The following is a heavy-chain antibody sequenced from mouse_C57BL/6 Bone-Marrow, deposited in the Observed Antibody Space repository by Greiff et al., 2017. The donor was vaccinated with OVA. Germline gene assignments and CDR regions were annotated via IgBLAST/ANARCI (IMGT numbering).Heavy chain of an antibody. CDR3: ARDDGYFFEY. D-gene: IGHD2-3*01. Sequence: VQLQQSGAEVVRPVASVKLSCKASGYTFTDHYINWVKQRPGQGLEWIARIYPGSGNTYYNEKFKGKATLTAEKSSNTAYMQLSSLTSEDSAVYFCARDDGYFFEYWGQGTTLTVSS. CDR1: GYTFTDHY. J-gene: IGHJ2*01. V-gene: IGHV1-76*01. CDR2: IYPGSGNT.